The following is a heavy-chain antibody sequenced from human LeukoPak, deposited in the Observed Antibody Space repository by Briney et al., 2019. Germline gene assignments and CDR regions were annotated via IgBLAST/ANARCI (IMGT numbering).Heavy chain of an antibody. CDR1: GGSLSGYY. J-gene: IGHJ4*02. V-gene: IGHV4-34*01. CDR3: ARGHSLFDY. Sequence: SETLSLTCAVYGGSLSGYYWSWIRQPPGKGLEWIGEINHSGSTNYNPSLKSRVTISVDTSKNQFSLKLSSVTAADTAVYYCARGHSLFDYWGQGTLVTVSS. D-gene: IGHD3-16*02. CDR2: INHSGST.